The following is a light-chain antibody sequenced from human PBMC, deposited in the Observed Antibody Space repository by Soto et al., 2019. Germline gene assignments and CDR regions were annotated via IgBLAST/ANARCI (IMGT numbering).Light chain of an antibody. CDR3: QQYHIWPPWT. CDR1: QNLRSS. J-gene: IGKJ1*01. CDR2: GAS. Sequence: GMTQSPATLSVSPVERATLSCMASQNLRSSLAWYQQRPGQAPRLLMYGASTRADGIPARFTGSGPGTEFTLTISSLQSEDFALYYCQQYHIWPPWTSGQGTKV. V-gene: IGKV3-15*01.